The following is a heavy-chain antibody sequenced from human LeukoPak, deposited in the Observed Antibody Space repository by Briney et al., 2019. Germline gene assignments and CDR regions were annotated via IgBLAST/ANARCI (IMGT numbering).Heavy chain of an antibody. J-gene: IGHJ6*03. D-gene: IGHD6-6*01. V-gene: IGHV3-23*01. Sequence: PGGSLRLSCAASGFTFSSYAMSWVRQAPGKGLEWVSAISGSGGSTYYADSVKGRFTTSRDNSKNTLYLQMNSLRAEDTAVYYCAQYSSSFLGYYYYYMDVWGKGTTVTVSS. CDR1: GFTFSSYA. CDR3: AQYSSSFLGYYYYYMDV. CDR2: ISGSGGST.